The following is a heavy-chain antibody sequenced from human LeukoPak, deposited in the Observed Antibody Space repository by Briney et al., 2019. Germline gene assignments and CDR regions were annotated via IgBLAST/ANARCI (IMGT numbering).Heavy chain of an antibody. V-gene: IGHV3-30-3*01. Sequence: PGGSLRLSCAASGFTFTSYAMHWVRQTPGNGLEWVSVISYDGSNKYYADSVKGRFTISRDNSKNTLYLQMNSLRAEDTAVYYCARDGQGWLMSIGYYYFDYWGQGTLVTVSS. CDR2: ISYDGSNK. CDR1: GFTFTSYA. D-gene: IGHD2-15*01. CDR3: ARDGQGWLMSIGYYYFDY. J-gene: IGHJ4*02.